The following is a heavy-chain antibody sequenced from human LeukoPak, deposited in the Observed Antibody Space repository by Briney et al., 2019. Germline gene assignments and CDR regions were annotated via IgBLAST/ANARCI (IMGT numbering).Heavy chain of an antibody. CDR2: IYTSGST. CDR1: GGSISSYY. CDR3: ARAPYRIRIDCSGGSCYSTPFDY. V-gene: IGHV4-4*07. Sequence: SETLSLTCTVSGGSISSYYWSWIRQPAGKGLEWIGRIYTSGSTNYNPSLKSRVTMSVDTSKNQFSLKLSSVTAADTAVYYCARAPYRIRIDCSGGSCYSTPFDYWGQGTLVTVSS. D-gene: IGHD2-15*01. J-gene: IGHJ4*02.